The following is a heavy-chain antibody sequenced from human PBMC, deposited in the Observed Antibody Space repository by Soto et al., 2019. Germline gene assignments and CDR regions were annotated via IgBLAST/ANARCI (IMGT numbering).Heavy chain of an antibody. J-gene: IGHJ4*01. V-gene: IGHV4-4*02. Sequence: NPSETLSVTCAVSGGSISSSNWWSWVRQPPGKGLEWIGEIYHSGSTNYNPSLKSRVTISVDKSKNQFSLKLSSVTAADTAVYYCARKGASGWYVYFDYWGHGTLVTVSS. CDR2: IYHSGST. CDR3: ARKGASGWYVYFDY. CDR1: GGSISSSNW. D-gene: IGHD6-19*01.